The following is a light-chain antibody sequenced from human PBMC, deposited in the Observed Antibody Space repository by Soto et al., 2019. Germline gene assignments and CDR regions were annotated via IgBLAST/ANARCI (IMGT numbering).Light chain of an antibody. V-gene: IGKV3-20*01. CDR1: QSISSSY. CDR2: GAS. Sequence: EIVLTQSPGTLSLSPGERATLSCRASQSISSSYLAWYQQKPGQAPRLLIYGASSRATGIPDGFSGSGSGTDFTLTISRLEPEDFAVYYGQQYGSSPWTVGQGTRVEVK. J-gene: IGKJ1*01. CDR3: QQYGSSPWT.